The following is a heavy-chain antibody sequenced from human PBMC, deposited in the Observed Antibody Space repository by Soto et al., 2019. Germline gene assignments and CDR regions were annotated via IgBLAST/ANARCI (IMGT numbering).Heavy chain of an antibody. V-gene: IGHV4-30-4*01. J-gene: IGHJ6*02. CDR3: AREMVVPAATCYYYYGMDV. D-gene: IGHD2-2*01. CDR2: IYYSGST. CDR1: GGSISSGDYY. Sequence: SETLSLTCTVSGGSISSGDYYWSWIRQPPGKGLEWIGYIYYSGSTYYNPSLKSRVTISVDTSKNQFSLKLSSVTATDTAVYYCAREMVVPAATCYYYYGMDVWGQGTTGTVAS.